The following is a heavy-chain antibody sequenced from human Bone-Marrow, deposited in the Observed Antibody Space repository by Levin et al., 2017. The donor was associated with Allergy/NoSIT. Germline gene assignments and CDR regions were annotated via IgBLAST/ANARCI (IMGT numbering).Heavy chain of an antibody. V-gene: IGHV4-59*01. D-gene: IGHD6-19*01. CDR2: VYFSGNT. J-gene: IGHJ4*02. CDR1: GASITSYY. CDR3: ARGVAGKG. Sequence: NTSETLSLTCNVSGASITSYYWTWSGQREGKGGEGRGVVYFSGNTNYNPSRRSGGTISVDTSKNQVSLKLNSVTPADTAVSYCARGVAGKGWGQGVLVSVSS.